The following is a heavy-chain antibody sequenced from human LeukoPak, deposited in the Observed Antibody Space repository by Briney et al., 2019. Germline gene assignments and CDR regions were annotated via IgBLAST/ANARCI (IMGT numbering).Heavy chain of an antibody. D-gene: IGHD3-3*01. J-gene: IGHJ4*02. CDR1: GFTFSSYS. Sequence: GGSLRLSCVASGFTFSSYSMDWVRQAPGKGLEWVSSISSSSSYIYYADSVKGRFTISRDNAKNSLYLQMNSLRAEDTAVYYCARAPERSYYDFWSGYYSDYWGQGTLVTVSS. CDR2: ISSSSSYI. V-gene: IGHV3-21*01. CDR3: ARAPERSYYDFWSGYYSDY.